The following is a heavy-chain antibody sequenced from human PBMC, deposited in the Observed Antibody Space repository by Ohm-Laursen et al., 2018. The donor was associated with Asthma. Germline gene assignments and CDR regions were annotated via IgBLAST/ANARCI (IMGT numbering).Heavy chain of an antibody. J-gene: IGHJ4*02. V-gene: IGHV3-7*03. CDR1: GFTFNSHM. D-gene: IGHD1-26*01. Sequence: SLRLSCSASGFTFNSHMMSWVRQAPGKGLEWVANINPDGSEKYYVDSVKGRFTISRDNARNSLYLQMNSLRAEDTAVFYCVKQVGATIGYFDYWGQGALVTVSS. CDR3: VKQVGATIGYFDY. CDR2: INPDGSEK.